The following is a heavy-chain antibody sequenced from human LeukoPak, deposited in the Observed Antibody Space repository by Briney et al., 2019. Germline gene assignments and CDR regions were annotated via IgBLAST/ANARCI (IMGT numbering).Heavy chain of an antibody. CDR3: ARDPGGVVYFDY. J-gene: IGHJ4*02. CDR1: GFTFSNYD. Sequence: GGSLRLSCAVSGFTFSNYDMHWVRQAPGKELEWVAVICYDGSNKYYADSVKGRFTISRDNSKNTLYLQMNTLRAEDTAVYHCARDPGGVVYFDYWGQGTLVTVSS. D-gene: IGHD2-8*01. V-gene: IGHV3-33*01. CDR2: ICYDGSNK.